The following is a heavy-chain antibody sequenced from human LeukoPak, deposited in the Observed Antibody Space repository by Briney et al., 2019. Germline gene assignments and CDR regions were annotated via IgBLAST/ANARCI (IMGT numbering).Heavy chain of an antibody. CDR1: GFTFSDYY. D-gene: IGHD3-22*01. J-gene: IGHJ6*02. CDR2: ISSSGSTI. V-gene: IGHV3-11*04. CDR3: ARDLAYDSSGYYFWYYYYGMDV. Sequence: GGSLRLSCAASGFTFSDYYMSWIRQAPGKGLEWVSYISSSGSTIYYADSVKGRFTISRDNSKNTLYLQMNSLRAEDTAVYYCARDLAYDSSGYYFWYYYYGMDVWGQGTTVTVSS.